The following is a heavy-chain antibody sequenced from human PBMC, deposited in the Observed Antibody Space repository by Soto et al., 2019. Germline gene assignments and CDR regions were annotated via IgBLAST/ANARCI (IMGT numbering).Heavy chain of an antibody. CDR1: GFSVSNYG. CDR3: TRWNGYGDL. CDR2: VSGGSGAT. V-gene: IGHV3-23*01. J-gene: IGHJ5*02. D-gene: IGHD1-1*01. Sequence: VQILESGGGLVEPGGSLRLSCAASGFSVSNYGVTWVLQGPGKGLEWVSGVSGGSGATHYRDSVKGRFTITTDYPENTAYLQMNSLRVEDTAVYYCTRWNGYGDLWGQGILVTVS.